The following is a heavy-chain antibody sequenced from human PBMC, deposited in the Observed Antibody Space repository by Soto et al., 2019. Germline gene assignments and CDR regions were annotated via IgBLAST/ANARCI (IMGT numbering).Heavy chain of an antibody. J-gene: IGHJ4*02. CDR3: ARRSGGGNFFDL. CDR1: GFTFSAYT. V-gene: IGHV3-30-3*01. Sequence: QVQLVESGGGVVQPGRSLRLSCAASGFTFSAYTMHWVRQAPGKGLEWVSLISYDESDKFYADSVKGRFTISRDISKNTLYLQMTSLRSEDTAVYYCARRSGGGNFFDLWGQGTLVTVSS. D-gene: IGHD2-15*01. CDR2: ISYDESDK.